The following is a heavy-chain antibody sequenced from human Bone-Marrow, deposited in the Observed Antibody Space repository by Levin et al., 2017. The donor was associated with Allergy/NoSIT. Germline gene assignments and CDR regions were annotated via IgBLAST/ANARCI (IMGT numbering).Heavy chain of an antibody. CDR3: ARKRTTAAGFDY. D-gene: IGHD6-13*01. Sequence: GESLKISCKASGYNFTSYYMHWGRQAPGQGLEWMGIINPCGCSTSYAQKFQGRVTMTRDTSTSTVYMELSSLRSEDTAVYYCARKRTTAAGFDYWGQGTLVTVSS. CDR1: GYNFTSYY. CDR2: INPCGCST. V-gene: IGHV1-46*01. J-gene: IGHJ4*02.